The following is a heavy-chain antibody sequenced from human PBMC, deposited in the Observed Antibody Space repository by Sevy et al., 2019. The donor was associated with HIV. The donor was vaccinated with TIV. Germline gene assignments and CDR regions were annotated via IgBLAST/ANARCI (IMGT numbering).Heavy chain of an antibody. CDR3: ATDRGRLGRGATPLDY. CDR2: ISYDGSNK. D-gene: IGHD1-26*01. J-gene: IGHJ4*02. Sequence: GGSLRLSCAASGFTFSSYGMHWVRQAPGKGLEWVAVISYDGSNKYYADSVKGRFTISRDNSKNTLYLQMNSLRAEDTAVYYCATDRGRLGRGATPLDYWGQGTLVTVSS. V-gene: IGHV3-30*03. CDR1: GFTFSSYG.